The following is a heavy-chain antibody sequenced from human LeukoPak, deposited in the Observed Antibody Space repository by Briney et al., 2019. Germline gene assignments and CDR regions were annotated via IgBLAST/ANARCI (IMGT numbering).Heavy chain of an antibody. CDR3: ATDSSLGSSWYIWDS. CDR2: IFPSGGEI. D-gene: IGHD6-13*01. V-gene: IGHV3-23*01. J-gene: IGHJ4*02. Sequence: GGSLRLSCAASGFTFSTFAMIWVRQPPGKELEWVSSIFPSGGEIHYADSVKGRFTISRDNSKNRLYLQMNSLRAEDTAVYYCATDSSLGSSWYIWDSWGQGTLVTVSS. CDR1: GFTFSTFA.